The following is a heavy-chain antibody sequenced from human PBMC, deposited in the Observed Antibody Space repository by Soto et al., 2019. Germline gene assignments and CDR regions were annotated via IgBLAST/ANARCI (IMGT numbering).Heavy chain of an antibody. Sequence: ASVKVSCKASGGTFSSYAISWVRQAPGQGLEWMGGIIPIFGTANYAQKFQGRVTITADESTSTAYMELSSLRSEDTAVYYCARAGGNAAGDWFDPWGQGTLVTVSS. D-gene: IGHD2-15*01. V-gene: IGHV1-69*13. CDR3: ARAGGNAAGDWFDP. CDR2: IIPIFGTA. J-gene: IGHJ5*02. CDR1: GGTFSSYA.